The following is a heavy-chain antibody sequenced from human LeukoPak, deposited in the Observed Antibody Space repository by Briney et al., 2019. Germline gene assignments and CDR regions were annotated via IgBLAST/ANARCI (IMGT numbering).Heavy chain of an antibody. CDR1: GYTFTTYG. D-gene: IGHD5-12*01. CDR3: ARGGPYSGYVFGWSPSYYYYYMDV. CDR2: INAYNGNT. Sequence: GASVKVSCKASGYTFTTYGIDWVRQAPAQGLEWMGLINAYNGNTNYEQKLQGRGTITTDTATTTSYIELRSVRSDVTAVYYCARGGPYSGYVFGWSPSYYYYYMDVWGKGTTVTVSS. J-gene: IGHJ6*03. V-gene: IGHV1-18*01.